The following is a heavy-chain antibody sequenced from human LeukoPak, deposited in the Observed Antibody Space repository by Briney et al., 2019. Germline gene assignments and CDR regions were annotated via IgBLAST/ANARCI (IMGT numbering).Heavy chain of an antibody. J-gene: IGHJ4*02. V-gene: IGHV3-53*01. CDR1: GFTSISNY. CDR2: IYSGGST. CDR3: ARVPTPSRRMNYFDY. Sequence: GGSLRLSCAPSGFTSISNYMGGVPQAPGRGLGWVSVIYSGGSTYYADSVKGRFTISRDNAKNSLYLQMSSLRVEDTALYYCARVPTPSRRMNYFDYWGRGILVSVSS.